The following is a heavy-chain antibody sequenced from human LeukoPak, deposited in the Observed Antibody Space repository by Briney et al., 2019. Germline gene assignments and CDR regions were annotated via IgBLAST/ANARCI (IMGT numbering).Heavy chain of an antibody. J-gene: IGHJ5*02. CDR1: GGSISSGDYY. V-gene: IGHV4-61*08. D-gene: IGHD5-24*01. Sequence: SETLSLTCTVSGGSISSGDYYWSWIRQPPGKGLEWIGYIYYSGSTNYNPSLKSRVTISVDTSKNQFSLKLSSVTAADTAVYYCARGRWLQPPSNWFDPWGQGTLVTVSS. CDR3: ARGRWLQPPSNWFDP. CDR2: IYYSGST.